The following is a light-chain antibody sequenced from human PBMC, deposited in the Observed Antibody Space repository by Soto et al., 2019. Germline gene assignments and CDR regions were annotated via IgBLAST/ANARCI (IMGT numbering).Light chain of an antibody. CDR1: SSDVGDYNY. CDR3: SSYAGSDVFV. V-gene: IGLV2-8*01. Sequence: QSVLAQPPSASGSPGQSVTISCTGTSSDVGDYNYVAWYQQHPGKAPKLMIYEVSKRPSGVPDRFSGSKAGNTASLTVFGLQAEDEADYYCSSYAGSDVFVFGTGTRSPS. CDR2: EVS. J-gene: IGLJ1*01.